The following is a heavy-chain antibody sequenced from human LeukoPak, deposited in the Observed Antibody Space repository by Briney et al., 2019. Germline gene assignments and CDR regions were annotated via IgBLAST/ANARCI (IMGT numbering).Heavy chain of an antibody. CDR2: IYYSGST. CDR1: GGSFSGYY. V-gene: IGHV4-59*01. Sequence: PSETLSLTCAVYGGSFSGYYWSWIRLPPGKGLEWIAYIYYSGSTNFNPSLKSRLTISADTSKNQISLNLRFVTAADTAVYYCARGTAPRPGYWGQGTLVTVSS. J-gene: IGHJ4*02. CDR3: ARGTAPRPGY. D-gene: IGHD6-6*01.